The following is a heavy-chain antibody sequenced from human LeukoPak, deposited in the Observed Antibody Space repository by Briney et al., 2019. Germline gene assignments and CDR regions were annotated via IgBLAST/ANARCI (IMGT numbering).Heavy chain of an antibody. CDR2: MNPNSGNT. D-gene: IGHD1-7*01. CDR1: GYTFTSYD. V-gene: IGHV1-8*03. J-gene: IGHJ6*03. CDR3: ARGEGNYYCYYYYMDV. Sequence: GASVKVSCKASGYTFTSYDINWVRQATGQGLEWMGWMNPNSGNTGYAQKFQGRVTITRNTSISTAYMELSSLRSEDTAVYYCARGEGNYYCYYYYMDVWGKGTSVTVSS.